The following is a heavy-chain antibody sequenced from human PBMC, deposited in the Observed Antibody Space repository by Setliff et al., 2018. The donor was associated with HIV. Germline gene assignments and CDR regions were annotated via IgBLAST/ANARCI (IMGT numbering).Heavy chain of an antibody. CDR1: GFTFGSYW. Sequence: PGGSLRLSCEASGFTFGSYWMSWVRQVPGKGLEWVTFIRYDESDKDYADSVKGRFTISRDNSKNTLYLQMNRLRSEDTAVYYCAREGATTAGFDIWGHGTMVTVSS. J-gene: IGHJ3*02. D-gene: IGHD6-19*01. CDR3: AREGATTAGFDI. CDR2: IRYDESDK. V-gene: IGHV3-30*02.